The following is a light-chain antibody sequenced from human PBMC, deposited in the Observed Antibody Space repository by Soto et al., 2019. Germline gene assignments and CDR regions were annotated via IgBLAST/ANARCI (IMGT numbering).Light chain of an antibody. CDR2: VNSDGSH. CDR3: QTWGTGPWV. V-gene: IGLV4-69*01. Sequence: QLVLTQSPSASASLGASVKVTCTLSSGHSSYAIAWHQQQPEKGPRYLMKVNSDGSHSKGDGIPDRFSGSSSGAERYLTISSLQSEDEAYYYCQTWGTGPWVFGGGTKLTVL. CDR1: SGHSSYA. J-gene: IGLJ3*02.